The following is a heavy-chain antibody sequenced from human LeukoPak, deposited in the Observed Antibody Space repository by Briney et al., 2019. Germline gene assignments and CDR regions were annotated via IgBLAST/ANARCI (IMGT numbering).Heavy chain of an antibody. V-gene: IGHV4-39*07. Sequence: PSETLSLTCTVSGGSISSDHYYWGWIRQPPGKGLEWIGSIYYSGNSYYNPSLKSRVTMSVDTSKNQFSLKVSSVTAADTAVYYCASRIFMTVGNSAFDIWGQGTVVTVSS. CDR2: IYYSGNS. J-gene: IGHJ3*02. CDR1: GGSISSDHYY. D-gene: IGHD3-22*01. CDR3: ASRIFMTVGNSAFDI.